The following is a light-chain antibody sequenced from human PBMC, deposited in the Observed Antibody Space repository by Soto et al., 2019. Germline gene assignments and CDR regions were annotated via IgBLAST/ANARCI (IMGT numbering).Light chain of an antibody. Sequence: EIVLTQSPGALSLSPGERATLSCRASQSVTGSYLAWYQQKPGQAPRLLVYDASIRATGIPDRFSGSGSGTDFTLTISRLEPEDLAVYYCQQYGSSPITFGPGTKVDIK. CDR1: QSVTGSY. J-gene: IGKJ3*01. V-gene: IGKV3-20*01. CDR2: DAS. CDR3: QQYGSSPIT.